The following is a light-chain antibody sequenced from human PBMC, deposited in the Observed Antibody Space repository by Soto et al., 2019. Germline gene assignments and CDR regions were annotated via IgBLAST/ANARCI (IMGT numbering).Light chain of an antibody. Sequence: EIVLTQSPGTLSLSPLDRANLXTRSSETVTGKYLAWYQQKAGQAPRLLIFAASNRATGIPDRFSGSGSGTDFTLTISRLEPEDFAVYFCQQYSSPPQTFGQGTKVDNK. J-gene: IGKJ1*01. CDR3: QQYSSPPQT. CDR1: ETVTGKY. CDR2: AAS. V-gene: IGKV3-20*01.